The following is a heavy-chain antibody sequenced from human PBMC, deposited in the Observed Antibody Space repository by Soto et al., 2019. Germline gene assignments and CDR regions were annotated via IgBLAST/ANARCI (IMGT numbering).Heavy chain of an antibody. V-gene: IGHV4-39*01. D-gene: IGHD3-9*01. CDR3: ARHGDILTGYYTYYYYGMDV. CDR2: IYYSGST. J-gene: IGHJ6*02. CDR1: GASIYSSTYY. Sequence: SETLSLTCTVSGASIYSSTYYWGWIRQPPGKGLEWIGSIYYSGSTYYNPSLKSRVTISVDTSKNQFSLKLSSVTAADTAVYYCARHGDILTGYYTYYYYGMDVWGQGTTVTVSS.